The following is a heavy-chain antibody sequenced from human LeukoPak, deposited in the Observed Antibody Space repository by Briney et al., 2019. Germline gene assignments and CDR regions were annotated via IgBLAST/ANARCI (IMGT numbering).Heavy chain of an antibody. CDR2: ISAYNGNT. J-gene: IGHJ5*02. D-gene: IGHD6-19*01. CDR3: ARGRIAVAGTLWFDP. CDR1: GYTFTSYG. V-gene: IGHV1-18*01. Sequence: GASVKVSCKASGYTFTSYGISWVRQATGQGLEWMGWISAYNGNTNYAQKLQGRVTMTTDTSTSTAYMELRSLRSDDTAVYYCARGRIAVAGTLWFDPWGQGTLVTVSS.